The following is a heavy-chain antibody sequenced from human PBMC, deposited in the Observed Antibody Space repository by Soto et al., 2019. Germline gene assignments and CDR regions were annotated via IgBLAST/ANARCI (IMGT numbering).Heavy chain of an antibody. CDR3: ASAVPAADAFDI. V-gene: IGHV1-8*01. CDR1: GYTFTSYD. D-gene: IGHD2-2*01. J-gene: IGHJ3*02. CDR2: MNPNSGNT. Sequence: QVQLVQSGAEVKKPGASVKVSCKASGYTFTSYDSNWVRQATGQGLEWMGWMNPNSGNTGYAQKFQGRVTMHRNTSISTAYMELRSLSSEDAAVYYCASAVPAADAFDIWGQGTMVTVSS.